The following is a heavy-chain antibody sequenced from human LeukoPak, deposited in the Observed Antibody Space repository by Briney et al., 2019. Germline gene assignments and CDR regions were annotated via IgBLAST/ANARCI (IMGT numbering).Heavy chain of an antibody. CDR1: GFTFLSYG. V-gene: IGHV3-30*18. Sequence: GRSLRLTFAASGFTFLSYGMHWVRQAPGKGLEWVAVISYDGSNKYYADSVKGRFTISRDNSKNTLYLQMNSLRPEDTAVYYCAKDRSRGWSSFHHWGQGSLVSGSS. D-gene: IGHD6-19*01. CDR2: ISYDGSNK. J-gene: IGHJ1*01. CDR3: AKDRSRGWSSFHH.